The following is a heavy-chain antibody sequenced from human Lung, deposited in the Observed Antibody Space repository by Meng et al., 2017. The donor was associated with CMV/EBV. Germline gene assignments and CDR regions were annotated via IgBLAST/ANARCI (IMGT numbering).Heavy chain of an antibody. CDR1: GYTFTSYG. V-gene: IGHV1-18*01. J-gene: IGHJ4*01. Sequence: ASXXVSCKTSGYTFTSYGISWVRQAPGQGLEWMGWISVYTDNTSSAQKYQGRLTMTTDTSTSTAYMEVRSLRSDDTAVYYCARDSPSLYSSSPGIDFWGHGTLVTVSS. CDR2: ISVYTDNT. D-gene: IGHD6-6*01. CDR3: ARDSPSLYSSSPGIDF.